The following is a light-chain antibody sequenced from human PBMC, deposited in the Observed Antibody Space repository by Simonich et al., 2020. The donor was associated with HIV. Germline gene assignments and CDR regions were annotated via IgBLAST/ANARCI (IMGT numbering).Light chain of an antibody. J-gene: IGKJ4*01. CDR3: QQYNNRPPT. CDR1: QSVSSN. CDR2: DAS. Sequence: IVMTQSPATLSVSPGERATLSCRASQSVSSNLAWYQQKPGQPPRLLIFDASTRATGVPAKFSGSGSGTEFTLTISSIQSEDFAVYYCQQYNNRPPTFGGGTKVEIK. V-gene: IGKV3-15*01.